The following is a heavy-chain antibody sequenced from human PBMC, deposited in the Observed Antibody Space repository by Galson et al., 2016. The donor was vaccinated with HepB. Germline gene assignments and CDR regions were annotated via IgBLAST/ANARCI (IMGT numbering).Heavy chain of an antibody. CDR1: GGSFSNYY. Sequence: SETLSLTCAVYGGSFSNYYWSWIRQPPGKGLEWIGEINHSGSITYNPYLKSRVTTSVDSSKNQFSLKLSSVTAADTAVYYCARGRVVGATGYYQYALDVWGQGTTVTVSS. CDR2: INHSGSI. V-gene: IGHV4-34*01. CDR3: ARGRVVGATGYYQYALDV. J-gene: IGHJ6*02. D-gene: IGHD1-26*01.